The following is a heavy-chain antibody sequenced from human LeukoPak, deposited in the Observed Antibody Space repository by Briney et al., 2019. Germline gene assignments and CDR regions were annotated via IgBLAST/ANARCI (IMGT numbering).Heavy chain of an antibody. J-gene: IGHJ5*01. Sequence: ASVKVSCKASGYNFINYALHWVRQAPGQGLEWMGWINAAIGNTKYSQKFQDRVTITRDTSASTVYMELSGLRSEDTALYYCARDLGAGGWLDSWGQGTLVTVSS. D-gene: IGHD6-19*01. V-gene: IGHV1-3*01. CDR2: INAAIGNT. CDR1: GYNFINYA. CDR3: ARDLGAGGWLDS.